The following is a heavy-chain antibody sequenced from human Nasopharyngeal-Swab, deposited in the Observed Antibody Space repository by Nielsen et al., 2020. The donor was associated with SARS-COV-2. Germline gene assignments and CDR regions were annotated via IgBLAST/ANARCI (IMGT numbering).Heavy chain of an antibody. Sequence: GGSLRLSCAGSGLTFNSYSMIWVRQVPGEGLEWVSSISGSGSYVYYADSVKGRFTISKDSAKNSLYLQMNSLRADDTAVYFCARIAGRGSIYYYYMDVWGTGTTVTVSS. CDR2: ISGSGSYV. J-gene: IGHJ6*03. CDR3: ARIAGRGSIYYYYMDV. V-gene: IGHV3-21*01. CDR1: GLTFNSYS. D-gene: IGHD1-26*01.